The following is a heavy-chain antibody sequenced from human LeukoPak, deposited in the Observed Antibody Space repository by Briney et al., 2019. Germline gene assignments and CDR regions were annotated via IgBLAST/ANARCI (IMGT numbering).Heavy chain of an antibody. D-gene: IGHD3-10*01. Sequence: ASVKVSCKASGYTFTGYYMHWVRQAPGQGLEWMGWINPNSGGTNYAQKFQGRVTMTRDTSISTAYMELSRLRSDDTAVYYCARDTDDYYGLGSYLYWGQGTLVTVSS. CDR3: ARDTDDYYGLGSYLY. J-gene: IGHJ4*02. V-gene: IGHV1-2*02. CDR1: GYTFTGYY. CDR2: INPNSGGT.